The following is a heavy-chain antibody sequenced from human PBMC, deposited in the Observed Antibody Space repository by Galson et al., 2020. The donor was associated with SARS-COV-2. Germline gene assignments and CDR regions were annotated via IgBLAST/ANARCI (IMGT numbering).Heavy chain of an antibody. CDR3: ARHRGEATIHGYYYGMDV. J-gene: IGHJ6*02. CDR1: GGSISSSSYY. V-gene: IGHV4-39*01. D-gene: IGHD5-12*01. CDR2: IYYSGST. Sequence: SETLSLTCTVSGGSISSSSYYWGWIRQPPGKGLEWIGSIYYSGSTYYNPSLKSRVTISVDTSKNQFSLKLSSVTAADTAVYYCARHRGEATIHGYYYGMDVWGQGTTVTVSS.